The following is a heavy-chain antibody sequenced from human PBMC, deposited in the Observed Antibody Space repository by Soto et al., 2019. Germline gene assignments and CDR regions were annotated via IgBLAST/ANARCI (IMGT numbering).Heavy chain of an antibody. CDR1: GGSISSGDYY. CDR3: ATANWYYFDY. Sequence: QVQLQESGPGLVKPSQTLSLTCSVSGGSISSGDYYWSWIRQPPGKGLEWIGFVYYRGSAYYNPCLKSRVTISVDTSKNQFTLKLNTVTPADTAVYYCATANWYYFDYWGQGTLGTDSS. J-gene: IGHJ4*02. CDR2: VYYRGSA. V-gene: IGHV4-30-4*01.